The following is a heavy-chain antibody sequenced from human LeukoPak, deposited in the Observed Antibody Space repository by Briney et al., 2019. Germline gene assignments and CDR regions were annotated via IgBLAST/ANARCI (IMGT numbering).Heavy chain of an antibody. V-gene: IGHV1-8*01. CDR3: ARDTMVRGVITGVYYYYGMDV. CDR2: MNPNSGNT. CDR1: GYTFTSYD. J-gene: IGHJ6*02. Sequence: GASVKVSCKASGYTFTSYDINWVRQATGQGVEWMGWMNPNSGNTGYAQKFQGRVTMTRNTSISTAYMELSSLRSEDTAVYYCARDTMVRGVITGVYYYYGMDVWGQGTTVTVSS. D-gene: IGHD3-10*01.